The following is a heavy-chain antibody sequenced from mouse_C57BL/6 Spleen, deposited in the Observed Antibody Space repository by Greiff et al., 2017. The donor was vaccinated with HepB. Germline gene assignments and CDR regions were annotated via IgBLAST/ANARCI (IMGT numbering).Heavy chain of an antibody. V-gene: IGHV8-8*01. CDR1: GFSLSTFGMG. D-gene: IGHD1-1*01. Sequence: QVTLKESGPGILQPSQTLSLTCSFSGFSLSTFGMGVGWIRQPSGKGLEWLAHIWWDDDKYYNPALKSRLTISKDTSKNQVFLKIANVDTADTATYYCARIARTAYYGSSGAWFAYWGQGTLVTVSA. J-gene: IGHJ3*01. CDR2: IWWDDDK. CDR3: ARIARTAYYGSSGAWFAY.